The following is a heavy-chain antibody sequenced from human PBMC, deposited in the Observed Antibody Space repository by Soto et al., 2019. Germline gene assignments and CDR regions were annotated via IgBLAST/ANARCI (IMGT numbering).Heavy chain of an antibody. CDR1: GFTVSSNY. J-gene: IGHJ6*02. Sequence: PGGSLRLSCAASGFTVSSNYMSWVRQAPGKGLEWVSVIYSGGSTYYADSVKGRFTISRDNSKNTLYLQMNSLRAEDTAVYYCARXYSYGYYYYYGMDVWGQGTTVTVSS. CDR3: ARXYSYGYYYYYGMDV. D-gene: IGHD5-18*01. CDR2: IYSGGST. V-gene: IGHV3-66*01.